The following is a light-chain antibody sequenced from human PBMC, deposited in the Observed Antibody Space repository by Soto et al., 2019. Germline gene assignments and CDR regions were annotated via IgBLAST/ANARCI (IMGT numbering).Light chain of an antibody. V-gene: IGKV3-20*01. CDR3: QQHVTSPRT. CDR1: QSVDSYY. J-gene: IGKJ2*01. CDR2: AAS. Sequence: EIVLTQSPGTLSLSPGERATLSCRASQSVDSYYLAWYHQRPGQAPRLLISAASRRATGIPDRFSGSGSGTDFTLSISRLEPEDFGLYYCQQHVTSPRTFGQGTKLEIK.